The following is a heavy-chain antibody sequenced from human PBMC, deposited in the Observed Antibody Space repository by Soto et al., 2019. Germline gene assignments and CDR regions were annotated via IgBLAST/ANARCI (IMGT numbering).Heavy chain of an antibody. D-gene: IGHD6-13*01. J-gene: IGHJ3*01. V-gene: IGHV3-30*18. Sequence: QVQLVESGGGVVQPGRSLRLSCAASGFTFNNYGIHWARQAPGKGLEWVAAISNDGSDKYYAGSVKGRLTISRDNSKNTVFLQMSSLRAEDTAVYYCAKDQARAASHGIDWGQGTRVTGSS. CDR1: GFTFNNYG. CDR3: AKDQARAASHGID. CDR2: ISNDGSDK.